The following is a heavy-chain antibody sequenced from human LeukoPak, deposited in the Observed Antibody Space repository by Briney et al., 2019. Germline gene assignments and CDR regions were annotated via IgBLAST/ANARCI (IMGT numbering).Heavy chain of an antibody. CDR1: GFTFSGSA. Sequence: GGSLELSCAASGFTFSGSAMHWVRQASGKGLEWVGRIRSKANSYATAYAGSVKGRFTISRDDSKNTAYLQMNSLKTEDTAVYYCTRLYGDYASGFGLWGRGTLVTVSS. CDR2: IRSKANSYAT. J-gene: IGHJ2*01. CDR3: TRLYGDYASGFGL. D-gene: IGHD4-17*01. V-gene: IGHV3-73*01.